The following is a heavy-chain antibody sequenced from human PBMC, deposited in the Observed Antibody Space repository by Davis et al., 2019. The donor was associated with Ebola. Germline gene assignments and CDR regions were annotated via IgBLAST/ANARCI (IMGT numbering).Heavy chain of an antibody. CDR3: ARVLWFREQYFDY. CDR1: GESFSGYY. Sequence: MPGGSLRLSCAVYGESFSGYYWSWIRQPPGKGLEWIGEINHSGSTNYNPSLKSRVTISVDTSKNQFSLKLSSVTAADTAVYYCARVLWFREQYFDYWGQGTLVTVSS. V-gene: IGHV4-34*01. CDR2: INHSGST. J-gene: IGHJ4*02. D-gene: IGHD3-10*01.